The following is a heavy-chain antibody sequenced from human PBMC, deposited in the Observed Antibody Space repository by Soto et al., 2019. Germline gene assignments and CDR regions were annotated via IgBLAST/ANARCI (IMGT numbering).Heavy chain of an antibody. V-gene: IGHV3-21*02. CDR1: GFIFATHT. CDR3: VKEVINNYNEYFNY. CDR2: ITGSGIYT. Sequence: VQLVESGGGLVKPGGSLRLSCAASGFIFATHTINWVRQAPGKGLEWVSYITGSGIYTRYADSVKGRITISSNNAKASLYLQMNSLGAEDTAVYYCVKEVINNYNEYFNYWGQGTLVTVSS. D-gene: IGHD4-4*01. J-gene: IGHJ4*02.